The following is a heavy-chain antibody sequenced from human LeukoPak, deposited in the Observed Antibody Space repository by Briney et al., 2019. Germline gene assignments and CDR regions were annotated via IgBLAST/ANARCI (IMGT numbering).Heavy chain of an antibody. CDR1: GGSISSSNW. J-gene: IGHJ4*02. CDR2: IYHSGST. D-gene: IGHD3-16*02. V-gene: IGHV4-4*02. CDR3: ARGSKMITFGGVIANLDY. Sequence: PSGTLSLTCAVSGGSISSSNWWSWVRQPPGKGLEWIGEIYHSGSTNYNPSLKSRVTISVDKSKNQFSLKLSSVTAADTAVYYCARGSKMITFGGVIANLDYWGQGTLVTVSS.